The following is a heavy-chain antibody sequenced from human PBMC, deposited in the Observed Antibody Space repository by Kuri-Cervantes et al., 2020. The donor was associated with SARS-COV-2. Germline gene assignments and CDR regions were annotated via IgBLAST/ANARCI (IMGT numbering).Heavy chain of an antibody. CDR3: ARAPYDFWSGYYPYGMDV. CDR1: GGSFSSGSYY. CDR2: IYYSGST. V-gene: IGHV4-61*01. Sequence: SETLSLTCTVSGGSFSSGSYYWSWIRQPPGKGLEWIGYIYYSGSTNYNPSLKSRVTISVDTSKNQFSLKLSSVTAAETAVYYCARAPYDFWSGYYPYGMDVWGQGTTVTVSS. D-gene: IGHD3-3*01. J-gene: IGHJ6*02.